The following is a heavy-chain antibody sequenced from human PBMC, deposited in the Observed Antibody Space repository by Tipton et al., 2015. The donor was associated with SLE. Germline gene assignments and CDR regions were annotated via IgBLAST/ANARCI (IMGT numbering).Heavy chain of an antibody. V-gene: IGHV4-34*01. J-gene: IGHJ4*02. CDR3: TKGIFSPLDY. D-gene: IGHD3-3*01. CDR2: INHSGST. CDR1: GGSFSGYY. Sequence: TLSLTCAVYGGSFSGYYWSWIRQPPGKGLEWIGEINHSGSTNYNPSLKRRLTISVDTSKSQFSLKMSSVTAADTAVYYCTKGIFSPLDYWGPGTLVTVSS.